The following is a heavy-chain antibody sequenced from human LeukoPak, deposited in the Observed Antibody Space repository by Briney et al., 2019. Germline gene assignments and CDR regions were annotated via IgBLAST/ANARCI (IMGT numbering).Heavy chain of an antibody. D-gene: IGHD3-22*01. CDR3: AREADTMIVVVITTGGFDY. V-gene: IGHV3-30*04. J-gene: IGHJ4*02. CDR1: GFTFSGYA. CDR2: ISYDGSNK. Sequence: PGGSLRLSCAASGFTFSGYAMHWVRQAPGKGLEWVAVISYDGSNKYYADSVKGRFTISRDNSKNTLYLQMNSLRAEDTAVYYCAREADTMIVVVITTGGFDYWGQGTLVTVSS.